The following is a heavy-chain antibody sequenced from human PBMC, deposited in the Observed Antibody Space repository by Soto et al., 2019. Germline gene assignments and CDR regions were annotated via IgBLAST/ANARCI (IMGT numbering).Heavy chain of an antibody. CDR1: GFTFSSYA. V-gene: IGHV3-30-3*01. D-gene: IGHD3-3*01. CDR3: ARHKRDLRFLERSYYFDY. CDR2: ISYDGSNK. Sequence: GGSLRLSCAASGFTFSSYAIHWVRQAPGKGLEWVALISYDGSNKYYADSVKGRFTISRDNSKNTLYLQMNSLRAEDTAVYYCARHKRDLRFLERSYYFDYWGQGTLVTVSS. J-gene: IGHJ4*02.